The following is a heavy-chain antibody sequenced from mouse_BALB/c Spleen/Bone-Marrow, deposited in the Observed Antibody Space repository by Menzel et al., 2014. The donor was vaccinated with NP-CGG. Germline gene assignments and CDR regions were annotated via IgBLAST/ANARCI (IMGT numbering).Heavy chain of an antibody. CDR2: INPGSGGT. J-gene: IGHJ2*01. D-gene: IGHD1-1*01. V-gene: IGHV1-54*01. Sequence: QVQLQQSGSVLVRPGASVKVSCKASGYTFTNSWMHWAKQRPGQGLEWIGEINPGSGGTNYNEKFKGKATLTADKSSSTAYMQLSSLTSDDSAVYFCARGITTGYFDYWGQGTTLTVSS. CDR3: ARGITTGYFDY. CDR1: GYTFTNSW.